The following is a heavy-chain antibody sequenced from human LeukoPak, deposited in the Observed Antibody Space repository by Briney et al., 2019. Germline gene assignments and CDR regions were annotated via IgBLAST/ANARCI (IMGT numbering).Heavy chain of an antibody. J-gene: IGHJ3*02. CDR3: ARDDSSGIGAFDI. CDR1: GFAFSSLA. D-gene: IGHD3-22*01. V-gene: IGHV3-23*01. Sequence: PGGSLRLSCAASGFAFSSLAMGWVRQAPGQGLEWVSVISDSGSLTYYADSVKGRFTISRDNSKNTLYLQMNSLRAEDTAVYYCARDDSSGIGAFDIWGQGTMVTVSS. CDR2: ISDSGSLT.